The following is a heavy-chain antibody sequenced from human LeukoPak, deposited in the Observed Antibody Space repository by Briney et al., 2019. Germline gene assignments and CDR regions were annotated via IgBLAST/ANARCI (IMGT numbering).Heavy chain of an antibody. D-gene: IGHD4-11*01. CDR1: GYTFTSYG. V-gene: IGHV1-18*01. CDR2: ISAYNGNT. J-gene: IGHJ6*03. CDR3: ARSHFFDYSNYYYYMDV. Sequence: ASVKVSCKASGYTFTSYGISWVRQASGQGLEWRGWISAYNGNTNYAQKLQGRVTMTTDTSTSTAYMELRSLRSDDTAVYYCARSHFFDYSNYYYYMDVWGKGTTVTVSS.